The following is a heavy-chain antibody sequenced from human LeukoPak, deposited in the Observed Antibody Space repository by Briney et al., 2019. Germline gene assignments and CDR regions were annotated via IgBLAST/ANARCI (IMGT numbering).Heavy chain of an antibody. J-gene: IGHJ3*01. V-gene: IGHV4-39*01. CDR1: VDSVSNSHFY. CDR3: ARRRSHPDSAFDF. D-gene: IGHD1-14*01. CDR2: VYYIETT. Sequence: SETLSLTCSVSVDSVSNSHFYWAWIRQPPGKGLEWIGSVYYIETTYYNSSLKSRVTISVDASKNQFSLSLNSVTAAVTAVYYCARRRSHPDSAFDFWGQGTMVTVSS.